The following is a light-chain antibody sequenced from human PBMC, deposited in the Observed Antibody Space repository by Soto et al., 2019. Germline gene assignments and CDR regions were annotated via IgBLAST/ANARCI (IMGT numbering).Light chain of an antibody. CDR1: GSDVGGYDY. CDR3: SSYTGTSTLV. CDR2: EVS. V-gene: IGLV2-14*01. J-gene: IGLJ1*01. Sequence: QSVLTQPASVAGSPGQSITISCTGTGSDVGGYDYVSWYQQHPGKAPKLLIYEVSNRPSGISNRFSASKSGITASLTISGLQSEDEADYFCSSYTGTSTLVLGTGTKVTVL.